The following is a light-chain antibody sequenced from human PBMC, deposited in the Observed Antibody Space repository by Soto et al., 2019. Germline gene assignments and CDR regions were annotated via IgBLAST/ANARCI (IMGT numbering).Light chain of an antibody. CDR1: QAVNTR. J-gene: IGKJ1*01. Sequence: EIVLTRSPATLSSFPGDRVTLSCRASQAVNTRLAWYQHKPGQAPRLLIYLTSNGAAGIPARFSGSGSGTDFTLTISRLEPEDFAVYYCQQYGSSGTFGQGTKV. V-gene: IGKV3-20*01. CDR3: QQYGSSGT. CDR2: LTS.